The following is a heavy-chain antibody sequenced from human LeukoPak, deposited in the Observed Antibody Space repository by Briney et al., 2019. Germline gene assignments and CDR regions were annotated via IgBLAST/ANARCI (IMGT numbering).Heavy chain of an antibody. CDR2: IKQDGSEK. CDR1: GFTFSSYW. V-gene: IGHV3-7*01. Sequence: PGGSLRLSCAASGFTFSSYWMSWVRQAPGKGLEWVANIKQDGSEKYYVDSVKGRFTISRDNAKNSLYLQMNSLRAEDTAVYYCARDRDGSGSYVHDAFDIWGQGTMVTVSS. D-gene: IGHD3-10*01. CDR3: ARDRDGSGSYVHDAFDI. J-gene: IGHJ3*02.